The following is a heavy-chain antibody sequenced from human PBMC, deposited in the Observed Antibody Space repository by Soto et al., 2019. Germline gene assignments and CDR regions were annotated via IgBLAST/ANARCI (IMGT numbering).Heavy chain of an antibody. CDR2: IHHSGSI. D-gene: IGHD2-21*02. CDR1: GGSISGDYYH. CDR3: AREDDGGDTLAV. Sequence: QVQLQQSGPGLVKPSQTLSLTCTVSGGSISGDYYHWTWIRQSPEKGLEWIGYIHHSGSILYNPSLKSRLTISVDTSKNQFSLHLSYVTAADTAVYFCAREDDGGDTLAVWGQGTTVTVSS. V-gene: IGHV4-30-4*08. J-gene: IGHJ6*02.